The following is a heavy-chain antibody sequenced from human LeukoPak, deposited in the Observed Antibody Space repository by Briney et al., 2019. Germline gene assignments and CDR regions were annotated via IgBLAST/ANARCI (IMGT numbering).Heavy chain of an antibody. Sequence: ASVKVSCKASGYTFTSYYMHWVRQAPGQGLEWMGIINPSGGSTSYAQKFQGRVTMTRDTSTSTVYMELSSLRSEDTAVYYCARDKDTVVVVAAAGELSYWGQGTLVTVSS. J-gene: IGHJ4*02. CDR2: INPSGGST. D-gene: IGHD2-15*01. V-gene: IGHV1-46*01. CDR1: GYTFTSYY. CDR3: ARDKDTVVVVAAAGELSY.